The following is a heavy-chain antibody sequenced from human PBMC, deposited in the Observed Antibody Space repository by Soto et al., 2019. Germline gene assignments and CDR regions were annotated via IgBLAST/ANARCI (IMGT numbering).Heavy chain of an antibody. V-gene: IGHV3-21*01. Sequence: XVSLRLSCAASGFTFSTYSMNWVRQAPGKGLEWVSSISGSGNYTHYADFLRGRFTISRDNAKTSLYLQMNSLRAEDTAVYYCARAGINNYNEYYFDSWGQGTVVTVSS. CDR1: GFTFSTYS. CDR2: ISGSGNYT. D-gene: IGHD4-4*01. CDR3: ARAGINNYNEYYFDS. J-gene: IGHJ4*02.